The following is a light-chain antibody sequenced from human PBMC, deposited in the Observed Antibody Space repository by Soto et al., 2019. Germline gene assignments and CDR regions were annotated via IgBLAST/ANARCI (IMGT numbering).Light chain of an antibody. V-gene: IGLV7-46*01. J-gene: IGLJ3*02. CDR3: FLSHRGPWV. CDR1: TGPVTTSHY. CDR2: DTT. Sequence: QSAVTQEPSLTVSPGGTVTLTCASSTGPVTTSHYTYWIQKKSGQAPRTLIYDTTQRHPWTPARFSASLLGGKAALTLSGAQPEDEADYYCFLSHRGPWVFGGGTKLTVL.